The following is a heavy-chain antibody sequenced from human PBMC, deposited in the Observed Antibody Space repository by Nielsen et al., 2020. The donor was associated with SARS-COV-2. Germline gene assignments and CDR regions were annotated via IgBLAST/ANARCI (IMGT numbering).Heavy chain of an antibody. CDR3: ARDWSRAADV. V-gene: IGHV3-30-3*01. Sequence: GESLKISCLASGFTFSRYTMHWVRQAPGMGLEWVAAISYDGSNKYYSDSVRGRFTISRDNSKDTLFLQMNILRVEDTAVYYCARDWSRAADVWGQGTMVTVSS. CDR1: GFTFSRYT. D-gene: IGHD2-15*01. CDR2: ISYDGSNK. J-gene: IGHJ3*01.